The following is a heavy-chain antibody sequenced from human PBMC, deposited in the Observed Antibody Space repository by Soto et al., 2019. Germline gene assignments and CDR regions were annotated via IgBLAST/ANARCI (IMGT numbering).Heavy chain of an antibody. CDR3: ARAYGDYVFDY. CDR1: GGSISSYY. D-gene: IGHD4-17*01. CDR2: IYYSGST. Sequence: PSETLSLTCTVSGGSISSYYWSWIRQPPGKGLEWIGYIYYSGSTNYNPSLKSRFTISVDTSKNQFSLKLSSLTSADTAVYYCARAYGDYVFDYWGQGTLVTVSS. V-gene: IGHV4-59*01. J-gene: IGHJ4*02.